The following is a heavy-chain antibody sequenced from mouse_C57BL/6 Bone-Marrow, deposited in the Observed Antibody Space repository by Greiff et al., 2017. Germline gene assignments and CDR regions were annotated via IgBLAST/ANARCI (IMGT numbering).Heavy chain of an antibody. CDR1: GYTFTSYW. D-gene: IGHD1-1*01. V-gene: IGHV1-64*01. CDR3: AREYYYGSRDWYFDV. CDR2: IHPNSGST. J-gene: IGHJ1*03. Sequence: QVQLQQPGAELVKPGASVKLSCKASGYTFTSYWMHWVKQRPGQGLEWIGMIHPNSGSTNYNEKFKSKATLTVDQSSSTAYMQLSSLTSEDSAVYYWAREYYYGSRDWYFDVWGTGTTVTVSS.